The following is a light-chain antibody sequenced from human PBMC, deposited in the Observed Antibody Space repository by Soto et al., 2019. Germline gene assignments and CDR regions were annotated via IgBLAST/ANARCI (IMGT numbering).Light chain of an antibody. CDR2: ITS. Sequence: DIQMTQSPSSLSASVGDRVTITCRASQIIGSYLNWYQQKPGKAPELLIYITSSLKSGVPSRFSGSGSGTDFTLTISSLQPEDFATYYCQQGSSLPFTFGPGTKVYIK. V-gene: IGKV1-39*01. J-gene: IGKJ3*01. CDR1: QIIGSY. CDR3: QQGSSLPFT.